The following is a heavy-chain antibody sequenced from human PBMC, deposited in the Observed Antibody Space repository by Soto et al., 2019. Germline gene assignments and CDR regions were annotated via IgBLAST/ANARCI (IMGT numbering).Heavy chain of an antibody. J-gene: IGHJ6*02. V-gene: IGHV4-39*01. D-gene: IGHD2-15*01. Sequence: QLQLQESGPGLVKPSETLSLTCTVSGGSISSSSYYWGWIRQPPVKGLEWIGSIYYSGSTYYNPSLKSRVTISLDTTQNHFSLKMCSVTAADTAVYYCARHVVGWDFLIYYYYYGMDVRGQGTTVTVS. CDR1: GGSISSSSYY. CDR3: ARHVVGWDFLIYYYYYGMDV. CDR2: IYYSGST.